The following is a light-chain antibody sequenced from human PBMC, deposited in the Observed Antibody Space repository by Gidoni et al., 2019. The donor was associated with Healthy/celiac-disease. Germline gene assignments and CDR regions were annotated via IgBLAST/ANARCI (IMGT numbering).Light chain of an antibody. J-gene: IGKJ1*01. CDR3: QQYNSYWT. Sequence: QSISSWLAWYQQKPGKAPKLLIYKASSLESGVPSRFSGSGSGTEFTLTISSLQPDDFATYYCQQYNSYWTFXQXTKVEIK. CDR2: KAS. CDR1: QSISSW. V-gene: IGKV1-5*03.